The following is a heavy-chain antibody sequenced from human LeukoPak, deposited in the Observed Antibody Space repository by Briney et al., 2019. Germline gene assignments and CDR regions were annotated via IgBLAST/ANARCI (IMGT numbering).Heavy chain of an antibody. CDR3: ARGERYDILTGYLTPSFDY. V-gene: IGHV5-51*01. J-gene: IGHJ4*02. CDR1: GYSFTNYW. Sequence: GESLKISCKASGYSFTNYWIGWVRQMPGKGLEWMGIIYPGDSDTRYSPSFQGQVTISADKSISTAYLQWSSLKASDTAMYYCARGERYDILTGYLTPSFDYWGQGTLVTVSS. D-gene: IGHD3-9*01. CDR2: IYPGDSDT.